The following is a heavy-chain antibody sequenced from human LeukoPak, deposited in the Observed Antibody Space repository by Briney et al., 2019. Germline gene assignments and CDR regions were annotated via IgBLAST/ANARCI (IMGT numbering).Heavy chain of an antibody. V-gene: IGHV3-21*01. Sequence: GGSLRLSCAASGFTFSSYSMNWVRQAPGKGLEWVSSISSSSSYIYYGDSVKGRFTISRDNAKDSLYLQMNSLRAEDTAVYYRARDYEIYWGQGTLVTVSS. D-gene: IGHD5-12*01. CDR3: ARDYEIY. CDR1: GFTFSSYS. J-gene: IGHJ4*02. CDR2: ISSSSSYI.